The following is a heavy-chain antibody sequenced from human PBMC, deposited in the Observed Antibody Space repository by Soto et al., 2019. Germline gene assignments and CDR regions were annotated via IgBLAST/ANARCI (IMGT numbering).Heavy chain of an antibody. CDR3: ARTSSTANVEG. CDR1: GFNFFNYG. V-gene: IGHV1-18*01. D-gene: IGHD1-26*01. J-gene: IGHJ4*02. CDR2: IRAFSGRK. Sequence: QVQLVQSGAEVKKPGASVKVSCKTSGFNFFNYGYTWVRQAPGQGLEWVGCIRAFSGRKDYAPKFQGRVTLTADTSTSTAYMELGSLTSDDTAVYYWARTSSTANVEGWGQGTLVTVSS.